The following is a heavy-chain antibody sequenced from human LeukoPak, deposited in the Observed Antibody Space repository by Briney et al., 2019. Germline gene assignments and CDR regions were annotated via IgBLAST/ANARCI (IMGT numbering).Heavy chain of an antibody. J-gene: IGHJ4*02. V-gene: IGHV3-53*01. D-gene: IGHD6-13*01. CDR1: GFTVSSNY. CDR2: IYSGGST. CDR3: ASSIAAAGVLFDY. Sequence: GGSLRLSCAASGFTVSSNYMSWVRQAPGKGLEWVSVIYSGGSTYYADSVKGRFTISRDNSKNTLYLQMNSLRAEDTAVYYCASSIAAAGVLFDYWGQGTLVTVSS.